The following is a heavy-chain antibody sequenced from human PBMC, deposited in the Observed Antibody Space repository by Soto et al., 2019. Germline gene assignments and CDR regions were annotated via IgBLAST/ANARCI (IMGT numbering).Heavy chain of an antibody. J-gene: IGHJ5*01. Sequence: GAPGKVSCKASGYTFTSYGINLGRQAPGKGLEWMGWISAYNGNTNYAQKLQGRVTMPTDTSTSRAYMELRSLRSDDTAVYYCARSWSSTYSSSWYWFVSWGQGTLVTVSS. CDR3: ARSWSSTYSSSWYWFVS. D-gene: IGHD6-13*01. CDR1: GYTFTSYG. V-gene: IGHV1-18*01. CDR2: ISAYNGNT.